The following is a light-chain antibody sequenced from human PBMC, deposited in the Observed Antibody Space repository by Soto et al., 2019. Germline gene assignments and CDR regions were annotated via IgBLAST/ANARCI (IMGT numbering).Light chain of an antibody. CDR3: SSYAGNNVLV. CDR1: SSDVGGYNY. Sequence: QSALTQPPSASGSPGQSVTIPCTGTSSDVGGYNYVSWYQQHPGKAPRLMIYEVNKRPSGVPYRFSGCKSGNTASLTVSGLQADDEAVYYCSSYAGNNVLVFGGGTKVTVL. J-gene: IGLJ2*01. V-gene: IGLV2-8*01. CDR2: EVN.